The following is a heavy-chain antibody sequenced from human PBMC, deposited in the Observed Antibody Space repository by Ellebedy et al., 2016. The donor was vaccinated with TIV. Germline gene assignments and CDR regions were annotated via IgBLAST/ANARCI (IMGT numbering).Heavy chain of an antibody. CDR1: GFSLSTGGVG. CDR3: AHVLRYFDWQGGFDY. CDR2: IYWDDDK. V-gene: IGHV2-5*02. J-gene: IGHJ4*02. D-gene: IGHD3-9*01. Sequence: SGPTLVKPTHTLTLTFTFSGFSLSTGGVGVGWIRQPPGKALEWLALIYWDDDKRYSPSLKSRLTITKDTSKNQVVLTMTNMDPVDTATYYCAHVLRYFDWQGGFDYWGQGTLVTVSS.